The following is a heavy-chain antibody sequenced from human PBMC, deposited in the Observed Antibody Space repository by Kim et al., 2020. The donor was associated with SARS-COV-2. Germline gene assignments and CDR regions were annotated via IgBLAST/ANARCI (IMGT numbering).Heavy chain of an antibody. Sequence: SETLSLTCTVSGGSISSSSYYWGWIRQPPGKGLEWIGSIYYSGSTYYNPSLKSRVTISVDTSKNQFSLKLSSVTAADTAVYYCARPAVVTLGAYYYGMDVWGQGTPVTVSS. V-gene: IGHV4-39*01. CDR3: ARPAVVTLGAYYYGMDV. J-gene: IGHJ6*02. CDR2: IYYSGST. D-gene: IGHD2-21*02. CDR1: GGSISSSSYY.